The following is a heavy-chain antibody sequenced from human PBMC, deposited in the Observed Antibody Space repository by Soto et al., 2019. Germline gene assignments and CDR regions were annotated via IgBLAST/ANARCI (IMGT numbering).Heavy chain of an antibody. D-gene: IGHD3-10*01. CDR1: GGSISSSSYY. CDR2: IYYSGGT. V-gene: IGHV4-39*01. Sequence: QLQLQESGPGLVKPSETLSLTCTVSGGSISSSSYYWGWIRQPPGKGLEWIGSIYYSGGTYYNPSLKSRVNISVDTSKNPFSLKRSSVAAAVTAVYYCASMYITMVRGVIEFDYWGQGTLVTVSS. CDR3: ASMYITMVRGVIEFDY. J-gene: IGHJ4*02.